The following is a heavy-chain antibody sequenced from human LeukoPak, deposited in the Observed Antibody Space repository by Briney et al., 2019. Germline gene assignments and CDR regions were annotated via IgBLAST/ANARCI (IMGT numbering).Heavy chain of an antibody. J-gene: IGHJ1*01. CDR3: ARQRYSSGPTVFEYFQH. CDR2: INHSGST. V-gene: IGHV4-34*01. Sequence: SETLSLTCAVYGGSFSGYYWSWIRQPPGKGLEWIGEINHSGSTNYDPSLKSRVTISVDTSKNQFSLKLSSVTAADTAVYYCARQRYSSGPTVFEYFQHWGQGTLVTVSS. CDR1: GGSFSGYY. D-gene: IGHD6-19*01.